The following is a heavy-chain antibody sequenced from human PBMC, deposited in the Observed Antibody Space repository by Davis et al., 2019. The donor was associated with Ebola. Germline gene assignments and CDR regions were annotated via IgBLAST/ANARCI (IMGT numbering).Heavy chain of an antibody. Sequence: GSLRLSCAASGFTFSSYAMSWVRQAPGKGLEWVSAISGSGGSTYYADSVKGRFTISRDNSKNTLYLQMDSLRVGDTAVYYCARALEGYTFDYWGQGTVVTVSS. V-gene: IGHV3-23*01. CDR2: ISGSGGST. CDR3: ARALEGYTFDY. D-gene: IGHD5-18*01. J-gene: IGHJ4*02. CDR1: GFTFSSYA.